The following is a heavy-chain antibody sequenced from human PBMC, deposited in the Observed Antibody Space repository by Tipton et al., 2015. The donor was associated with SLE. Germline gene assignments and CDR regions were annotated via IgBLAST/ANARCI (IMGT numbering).Heavy chain of an antibody. V-gene: IGHV3-48*03. CDR3: ARDGGDIVVVVAATPWYFDP. CDR2: ISSSGSTI. J-gene: IGHJ2*01. CDR1: GFTFSSYE. Sequence: GSLRLSCAASGFTFSSYEMNWVRQAPGKGLEWVSYISSSGSTIYYADSVKGRFTISRDNAKNSLYLQMNSLRAEDTAVYYCARDGGDIVVVVAATPWYFDPWGRGTLVTVSS. D-gene: IGHD2-15*01.